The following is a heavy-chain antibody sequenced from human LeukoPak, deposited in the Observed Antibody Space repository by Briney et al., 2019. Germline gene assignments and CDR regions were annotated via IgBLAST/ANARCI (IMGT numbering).Heavy chain of an antibody. J-gene: IGHJ5*02. CDR2: IYYSGSS. CDR1: GDSINSYS. V-gene: IGHV4-59*08. D-gene: IGHD5-24*01. Sequence: SETLSLTCTVSGDSINSYSWNWIRQPRENGLEWIGNIYYSGSSNYNPSLKSRVTMSVDTSKNQFSLKLSSVTAADTAVYYCARRRLQTSTITEDNWFDPWGQGTLVTVSS. CDR3: ARRRLQTSTITEDNWFDP.